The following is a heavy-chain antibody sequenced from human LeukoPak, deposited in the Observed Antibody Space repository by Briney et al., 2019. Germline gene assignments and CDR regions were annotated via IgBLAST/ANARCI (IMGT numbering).Heavy chain of an antibody. CDR2: ISVSSSIK. Sequence: QSGGSLRLSCAASGFTFSSYAMNWVRQAPGKGLEWVSYISVSSSIKYYADSVKGRFTISRDNAENSLFLQMNSLRAEDTAAYYCARGSTSGKEGTVDYWGQGTLVTVSS. J-gene: IGHJ4*02. CDR1: GFTFSSYA. CDR3: ARGSTSGKEGTVDY. D-gene: IGHD2-2*01. V-gene: IGHV3-48*01.